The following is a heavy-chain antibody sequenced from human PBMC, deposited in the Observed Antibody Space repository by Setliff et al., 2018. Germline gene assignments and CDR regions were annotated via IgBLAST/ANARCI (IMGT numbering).Heavy chain of an antibody. CDR1: GFSLTTSGTC. Sequence: SGPTLVNPTQTLTLTCTFSGFSLTTSGTCVTWIRQPPGKALEWLARIDWDGDKYYNTSLRTRLTLSKDTSKNQVFLTMTNMDPVDTATYYCARSRYELLHYYFDYWGQGILGTVSS. CDR3: ARSRYELLHYYFDY. V-gene: IGHV2-70*11. J-gene: IGHJ4*02. D-gene: IGHD1-26*01. CDR2: IDWDGDK.